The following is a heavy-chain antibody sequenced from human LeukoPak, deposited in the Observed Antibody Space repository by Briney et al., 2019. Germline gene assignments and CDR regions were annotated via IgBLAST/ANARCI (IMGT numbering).Heavy chain of an antibody. V-gene: IGHV3-11*01. D-gene: IGHD4-17*01. J-gene: IGHJ5*02. CDR1: GFTFSDYY. Sequence: GGSLRLSCAASGFTFSDYYMSWIRQAPGKGLEWVSYISSSGSTIYYVDSVRGRFTISRDNAKNSLYLQMNSLRAEDTAVYYCARDKLNGDYAEDWFDPWGQGTLVTVSS. CDR3: ARDKLNGDYAEDWFDP. CDR2: ISSSGSTI.